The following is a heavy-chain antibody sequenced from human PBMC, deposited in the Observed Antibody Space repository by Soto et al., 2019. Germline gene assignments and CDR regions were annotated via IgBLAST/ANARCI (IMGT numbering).Heavy chain of an antibody. CDR3: AKAYCGVDCPNDY. D-gene: IGHD2-21*02. CDR1: GFTFNIYV. Sequence: EVQLLESGGGLVQPGGSLRLSCAASGFTFNIYVMSWVRQAPGQGLEWVSGISVSGGGTYYADPVKGRFTISRDNSKNTLYLQMDSLRAEDTAVYYCAKAYCGVDCPNDYWGQGTLVTVSS. V-gene: IGHV3-23*01. CDR2: ISVSGGGT. J-gene: IGHJ4*02.